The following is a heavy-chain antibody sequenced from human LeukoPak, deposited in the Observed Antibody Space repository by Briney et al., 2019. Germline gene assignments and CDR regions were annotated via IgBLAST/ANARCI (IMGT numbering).Heavy chain of an antibody. Sequence: GALRLSCAASGFTFSSYGMHWVRQAPGKGLEWVAVISYDGSNKYYADSVKGRFTISRDNSKNTLYLQMNSLKTEDTAVYYCTGFSVTTNNNDYFDYWGQGTLVTVSS. D-gene: IGHD4-17*01. CDR3: TGFSVTTNNNDYFDY. CDR1: GFTFSSYG. J-gene: IGHJ4*02. CDR2: ISYDGSNK. V-gene: IGHV3-30*03.